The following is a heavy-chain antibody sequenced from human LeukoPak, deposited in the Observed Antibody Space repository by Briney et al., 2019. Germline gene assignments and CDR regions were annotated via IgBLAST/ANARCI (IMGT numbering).Heavy chain of an antibody. V-gene: IGHV4-61*03. CDR3: ARGYCSSTSCPKGGVDY. CDR1: GGSVSSGSYY. CDR2: IYYSGST. J-gene: IGHJ4*02. Sequence: PSETLSLTCTVSGGSVSSGSYYWSWIRQPPGKGLEWIGYIYYSGSTNYNPSLKSRVTISVDTSKNHFSLKLSSVTAADTAVYYCARGYCSSTSCPKGGVDYWGQGTLVTVSS. D-gene: IGHD2-2*01.